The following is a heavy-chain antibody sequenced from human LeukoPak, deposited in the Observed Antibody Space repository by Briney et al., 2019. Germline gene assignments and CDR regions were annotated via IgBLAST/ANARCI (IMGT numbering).Heavy chain of an antibody. Sequence: PSETLSLTCAVYGGSFSGYYWSWLRQPPGKGLEWIGNIYYSGSTYYNPSLKSRVTISLDTSKNQFSLKLSSVTAADTAVYYCARLGRWLQFPYYFDYWGQGTLVTVSS. CDR3: ARLGRWLQFPYYFDY. CDR1: GGSFSGYY. CDR2: IYYSGST. D-gene: IGHD5-24*01. V-gene: IGHV4-34*01. J-gene: IGHJ4*02.